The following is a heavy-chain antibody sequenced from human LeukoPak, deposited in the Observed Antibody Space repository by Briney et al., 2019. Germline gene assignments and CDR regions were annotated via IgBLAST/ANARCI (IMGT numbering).Heavy chain of an antibody. CDR3: ASYAKDIVVLPAASIYWYFGL. J-gene: IGHJ2*01. CDR2: IYYSGST. D-gene: IGHD2-2*01. CDR1: GGSISSYY. V-gene: IGHV4-59*12. Sequence: SETLSLTCTVSGGSISSYYWSWIRQPPGKGLEWIGYIYYSGSTNYNPSLKSRVTISVDTSKNQFSLNLSSVTAADTAVYYCASYAKDIVVLPAASIYWYFGLWGRGTLVTVSS.